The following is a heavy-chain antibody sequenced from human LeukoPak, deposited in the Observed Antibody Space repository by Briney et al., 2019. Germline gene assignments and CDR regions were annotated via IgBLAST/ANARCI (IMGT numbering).Heavy chain of an antibody. CDR1: GGSISSSSYY. V-gene: IGHV4-39*07. Sequence: SETLSLTCTVSGGSISSSSYYWGWIRQPPGRGLEWIGNIYYRGSTYYNPSLKSRVTISVDTSKNQFSLNLSSVTAADTAVYYCARDSSPLRYGGFDYWGQGTLVTVSS. CDR2: IYYRGST. CDR3: ARDSSPLRYGGFDY. J-gene: IGHJ4*02. D-gene: IGHD4-23*01.